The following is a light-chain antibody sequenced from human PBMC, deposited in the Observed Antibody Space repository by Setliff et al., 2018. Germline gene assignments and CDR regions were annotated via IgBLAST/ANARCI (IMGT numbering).Light chain of an antibody. V-gene: IGKV1-5*03. J-gene: IGKJ1*01. CDR2: QAS. CDR3: QQYNSYSWT. Sequence: DVQMTPSPSTLSASLGDRVTITCRASESISNWLAWYQQKPGKAPKLLIYQASSLETGVPSRFSGSGSGTEFTLTISSLQPEDFATYYCQQYNSYSWTFGQGTKVDIK. CDR1: ESISNW.